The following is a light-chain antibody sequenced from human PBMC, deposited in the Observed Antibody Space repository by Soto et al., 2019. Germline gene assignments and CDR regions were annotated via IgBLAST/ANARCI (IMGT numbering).Light chain of an antibody. CDR2: DAS. V-gene: IGKV1-5*01. CDR1: QTISSW. J-gene: IGKJ1*01. Sequence: DIQMTQHPSTLSASVGDRVTITCRASQTISSWLAWYQQKPGKAPKLLIYDASSLESGVPSRFSGSGSGTEFTLTISSLQPDDFAPYYCKQYNSYSNTFGQGTKVDIK. CDR3: KQYNSYSNT.